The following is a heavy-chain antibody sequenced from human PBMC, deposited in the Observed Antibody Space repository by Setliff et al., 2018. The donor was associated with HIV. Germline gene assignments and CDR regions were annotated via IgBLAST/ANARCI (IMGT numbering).Heavy chain of an antibody. CDR3: TRDGRIGLDH. CDR1: GFTFGNYW. CDR2: ISTSGSAT. Sequence: GSLKISCTASGFTFGNYWMHWVRQAPGKGLVWVAQISTSGSATMYADSVKGRFTISRDNAKNTMFLQMHNLRPEDTAIYYCTRDGRIGLDHWGQGALVTVSS. D-gene: IGHD2-15*01. J-gene: IGHJ5*02. V-gene: IGHV3-74*03.